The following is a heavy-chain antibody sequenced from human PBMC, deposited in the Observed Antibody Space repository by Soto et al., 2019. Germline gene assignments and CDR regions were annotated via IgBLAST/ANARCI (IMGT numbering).Heavy chain of an antibody. V-gene: IGHV4-59*01. J-gene: IGHJ5*02. CDR3: AREAQDYYFDH. CDR2: VAYSGTT. Sequence: QVQLQESGPGLVKPSETLTLTCTVSPGSISSSYWSWIRQPPGRGLEWIGHVAYSGTTKYNPSLKSRGYISWSTSKRKFSLRLTSVTAADTAVYYCAREAQDYYFDHWGQGILVTVSS. D-gene: IGHD1-26*01. CDR1: PGSISSSY.